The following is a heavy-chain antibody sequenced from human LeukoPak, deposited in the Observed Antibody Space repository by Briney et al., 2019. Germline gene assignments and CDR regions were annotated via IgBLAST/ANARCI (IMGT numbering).Heavy chain of an antibody. CDR2: ISYDGSNE. CDR3: ARDSGYSAFDYSFDY. Sequence: WGSLRLSCAASGFTFSSYVMHRVRQAPGKGLEWVAIISYDGSNEYYADSVKGRFTISRDNSKNTLYLQMNSLRAADTAVYYCARDSGYSAFDYSFDYWGQGTLVTVSS. J-gene: IGHJ4*02. D-gene: IGHD1-26*01. CDR1: GFTFSSYV. V-gene: IGHV3-30*04.